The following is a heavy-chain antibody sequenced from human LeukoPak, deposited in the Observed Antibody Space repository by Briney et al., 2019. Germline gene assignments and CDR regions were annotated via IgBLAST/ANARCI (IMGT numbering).Heavy chain of an antibody. Sequence: SETLSLTCTVSGGSISSGGYYWSWIRQHPGKGLEWIGYIYYSGSTYYNPSLKSRVTISVDTSKNQFSLKLSSVTAADTAVYYCARGLYSSSWYPRYYFDYWGQGTLVTVSS. CDR2: IYYSGST. V-gene: IGHV4-31*03. CDR1: GGSISSGGYY. D-gene: IGHD6-13*01. CDR3: ARGLYSSSWYPRYYFDY. J-gene: IGHJ4*02.